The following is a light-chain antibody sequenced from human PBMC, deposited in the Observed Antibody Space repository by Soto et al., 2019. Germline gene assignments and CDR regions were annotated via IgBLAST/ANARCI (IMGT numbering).Light chain of an antibody. CDR2: RNN. Sequence: QSALTQPPSASGTPGQRVTISCSGSSSNIGSNYVYWYQQHPRTAPKLLMYRNNHRPSGVLDRFSGSRSGTSASLAISGLRSEDEADYYCAVWYDSRSGLVFGGGTKVTVL. V-gene: IGLV1-47*01. CDR3: AVWYDSRSGLV. J-gene: IGLJ3*02. CDR1: SSNIGSNY.